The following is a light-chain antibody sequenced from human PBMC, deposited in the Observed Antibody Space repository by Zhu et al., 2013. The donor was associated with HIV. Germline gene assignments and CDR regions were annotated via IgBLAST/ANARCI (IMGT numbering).Light chain of an antibody. J-gene: IGKJ5*01. CDR3: QQYNSYPLT. CDR2: GAS. V-gene: IGKV3-20*01. Sequence: DIVLTQSPGTLSLSPGERATLSCRASQSISSTYLAWYQQKPGQAPRLLIYGASNRATGIPDRFSGSGSGTDFTLTISGLQPEDFATYYCQQYNSYPLTFGQGTRLEIK. CDR1: QSISSTY.